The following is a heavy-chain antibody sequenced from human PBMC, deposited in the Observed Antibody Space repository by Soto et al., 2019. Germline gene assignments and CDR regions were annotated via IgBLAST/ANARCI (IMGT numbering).Heavy chain of an antibody. V-gene: IGHV3-33*01. CDR2: IGYDGKNE. CDR1: GYTFSRYG. J-gene: IGHJ4*02. CDR3: ARDQSYRRGWYYFDY. D-gene: IGHD6-19*01. Sequence: QVRLVESGGGVVQPGRSLRLSCAASGYTFSRYGIHWVRQAPGKGLEWVAVIGYDGKNEYYADSVKGRFTISRDNSKNKLYLEMNSLRVDDSAVYYCARDQSYRRGWYYFDYWGQGTQVTVSS.